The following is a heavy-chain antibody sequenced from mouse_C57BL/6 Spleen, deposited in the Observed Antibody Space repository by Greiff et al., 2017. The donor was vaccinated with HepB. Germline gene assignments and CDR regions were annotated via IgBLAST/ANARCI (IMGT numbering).Heavy chain of an antibody. CDR2: ISSGSSTI. D-gene: IGHD1-1*01. CDR3: ARGVATVLAHYFDY. Sequence: EVKLVESGGGLVKPGGSLKLSCAASGFTFSDYGMHWVRQAPEKGLEWVAYISSGSSTIYYADTVKGRFTITRDNAKNTLFLQMTSLRSEDTAMYYCARGVATVLAHYFDYWGQGTTLTVSS. CDR1: GFTFSDYG. J-gene: IGHJ2*01. V-gene: IGHV5-17*01.